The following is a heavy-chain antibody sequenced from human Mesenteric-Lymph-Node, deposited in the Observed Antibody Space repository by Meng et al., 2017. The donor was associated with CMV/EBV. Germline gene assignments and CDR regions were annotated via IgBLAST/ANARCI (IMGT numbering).Heavy chain of an antibody. Sequence: ASVKVSCKASGYTFTHYYIHWVRQAPGQGLEWLGIINPSGGRTSYAQKFQGRVTMTSYISTTIVYMELSSLKSEDTAVYYCAREGDVVIFKNALDMWGQGTVVTVSS. J-gene: IGHJ3*02. CDR1: GYTFTHYY. D-gene: IGHD2-15*01. CDR2: INPSGGRT. V-gene: IGHV1-46*01. CDR3: AREGDVVIFKNALDM.